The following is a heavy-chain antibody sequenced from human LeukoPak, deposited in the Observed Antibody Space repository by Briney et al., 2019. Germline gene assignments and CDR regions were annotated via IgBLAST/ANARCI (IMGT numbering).Heavy chain of an antibody. V-gene: IGHV1-24*01. J-gene: IGHJ5*02. CDR2: FDPEDGET. Sequence: ASVKVSCKVSGYTLTELSMHWVRQAPGKGLEWMGGFDPEDGETIYAQKFQGRVTMTEDTSTDTAYMELSSLRSEDTAVYYCATDYRLTGYSSGWYGQYSWFDPWGQGTLVTVSS. D-gene: IGHD6-19*01. CDR1: GYTLTELS. CDR3: ATDYRLTGYSSGWYGQYSWFDP.